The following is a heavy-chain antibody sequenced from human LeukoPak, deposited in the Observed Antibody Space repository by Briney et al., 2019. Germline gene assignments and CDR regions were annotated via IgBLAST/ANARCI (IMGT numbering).Heavy chain of an antibody. Sequence: PGGSLRLSCAASGFTFSSYGMHWVRQAPGKGLEWVAVISYDGSNKYYADSVKGRFTISRDNSKNTLYLQMNSLRAEDTAVYYCAKFRWRQEGAFDIWGQGTMVTVSS. V-gene: IGHV3-30*18. CDR2: ISYDGSNK. J-gene: IGHJ3*02. D-gene: IGHD2-15*01. CDR3: AKFRWRQEGAFDI. CDR1: GFTFSSYG.